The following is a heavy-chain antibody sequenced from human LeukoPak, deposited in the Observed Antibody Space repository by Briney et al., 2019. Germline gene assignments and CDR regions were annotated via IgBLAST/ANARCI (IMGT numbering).Heavy chain of an antibody. CDR1: GWSFSGYY. CDR3: VRVVTRLGLFY. CDR2: INHSGST. J-gene: IGHJ4*02. D-gene: IGHD4-11*01. V-gene: IGHV4-34*01. Sequence: SETLSLTCAVYGWSFSGYYCSWVRQPPGKGLEWIWEINHSGSTDFNPALNSRVTIVVDTSKNQFSLKQSTVTAADTAVYFCVRVVTRLGLFYWGQGTLVTVSS.